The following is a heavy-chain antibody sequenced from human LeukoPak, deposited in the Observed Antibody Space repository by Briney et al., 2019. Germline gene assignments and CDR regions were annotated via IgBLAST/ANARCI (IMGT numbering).Heavy chain of an antibody. CDR3: ARKEYGDPSRAFHI. CDR2: IYHSGST. D-gene: IGHD4-17*01. Sequence: PSGTLSLTCGVSGGSISTSHWWSWVRQAPGKGLEWIGKIYHSGSTNYNPSLKSRVTISVDKSQNQFSLKVKSVTAADTAVYYCARKEYGDPSRAFHIWGQGTVVTVSS. CDR1: GGSISTSHW. V-gene: IGHV4-4*02. J-gene: IGHJ3*02.